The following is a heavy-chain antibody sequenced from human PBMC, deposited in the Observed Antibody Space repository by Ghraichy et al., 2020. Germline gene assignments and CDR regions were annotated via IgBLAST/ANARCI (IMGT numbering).Heavy chain of an antibody. CDR1: GFTFSRYW. J-gene: IGHJ4*02. V-gene: IGHV3-7*01. D-gene: IGHD1-26*01. CDR2: IKVDGGEK. CDR3: ARETSHGDGSPDY. Sequence: LTCAASGFTFSRYWMCWVRQAPGKGLEWVANIKVDGGEKYYVDSVEGRFTISRDNAKNSLYLQMNSLRGEDTALYYCARETSHGDGSPDYWGQGTLVTVSS.